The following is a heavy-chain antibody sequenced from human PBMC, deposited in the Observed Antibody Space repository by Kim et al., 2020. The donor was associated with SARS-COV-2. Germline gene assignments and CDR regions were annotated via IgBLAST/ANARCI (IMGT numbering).Heavy chain of an antibody. Sequence: GGSLRLSCAASGFTLNSYGMQWVRQAPGKGPEWVAMISYDASYKFHAESMKGRFTISRDNSKNTLYLQMNSLRVDDTAVYFCARGPPAGNSFWEDFDLWG. D-gene: IGHD3-3*01. CDR2: ISYDASYK. CDR1: GFTLNSYG. CDR3: ARGPPAGNSFWEDFDL. J-gene: IGHJ2*01. V-gene: IGHV3-30*03.